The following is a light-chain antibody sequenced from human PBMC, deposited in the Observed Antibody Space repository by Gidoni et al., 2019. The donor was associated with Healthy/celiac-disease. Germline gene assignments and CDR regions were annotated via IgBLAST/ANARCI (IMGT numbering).Light chain of an antibody. CDR1: SSDVGSYNL. J-gene: IGLJ1*01. CDR2: EGS. Sequence: QSALTQPASVSGAPGQAITISCTGTSSDVGSYNLVSWYQQHPGNAPKLMIYEGSKRPSGGSPRFSCSKSGTTASLTISGLQAEDEADYYCCSYAGSSTLGPYVFGTGTKVTVL. CDR3: CSYAGSSTLGPYV. V-gene: IGLV2-23*01.